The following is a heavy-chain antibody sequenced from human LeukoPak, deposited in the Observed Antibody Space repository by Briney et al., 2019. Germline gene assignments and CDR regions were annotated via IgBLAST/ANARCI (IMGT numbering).Heavy chain of an antibody. V-gene: IGHV3-53*01. CDR3: AKDRSSGYPKMYYFDY. CDR1: GFTVHSNY. CDR2: IDRSGVT. Sequence: GGSLRLSCAASGFTVHSNYMSWVRQAPGKGLEWVSVIDRSGVTHYADSVKGRFTISRDNSKNTLYLQMNSLRAEDTGVYYCAKDRSSGYPKMYYFDYWGQGTLVTVSS. J-gene: IGHJ4*02. D-gene: IGHD3-22*01.